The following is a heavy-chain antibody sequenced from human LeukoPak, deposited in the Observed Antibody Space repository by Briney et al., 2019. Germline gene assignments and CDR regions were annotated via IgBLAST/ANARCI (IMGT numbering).Heavy chain of an antibody. Sequence: GGSLRLSCAASGFTVSRYWMHWVRQAPGKGLVWVARINVEGNYIDYAESVKGRFTISRDSAMNTLYLQMDSVRAEDTAVYSCARDLTGPYDHWGQGTLVTVSS. D-gene: IGHD3-22*01. CDR2: INVEGNYI. V-gene: IGHV3-74*01. CDR3: ARDLTGPYDH. CDR1: GFTVSRYW. J-gene: IGHJ4*02.